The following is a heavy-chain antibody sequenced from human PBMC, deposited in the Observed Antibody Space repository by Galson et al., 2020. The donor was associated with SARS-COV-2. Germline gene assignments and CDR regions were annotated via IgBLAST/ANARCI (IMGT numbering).Heavy chain of an antibody. D-gene: IGHD1-26*01. Sequence: SQTLSLTCTVSGGSISSSSYYWGWIRQPPGKGLEWIGSIYYSGSTHYNPSLKSRVTISVDTSKNQFSLKLSSVTAADTAVYYCAREPLSHFDWSYCLVVTYNKTQIDFWGQVTLVAVAS. CDR3: AREPLSHFDWSYCLVVTYNKTQIDF. V-gene: IGHV4-39*07. CDR2: IYYSGST. J-gene: IGHJ4*02. CDR1: GGSISSSSYY.